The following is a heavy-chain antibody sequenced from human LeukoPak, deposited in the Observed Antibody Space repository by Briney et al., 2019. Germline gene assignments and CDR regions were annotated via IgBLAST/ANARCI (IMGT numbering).Heavy chain of an antibody. CDR3: ARVDRGAYDWDY. Sequence: GGSLRLSCAASGFKFSNYWMHWVRQAPGKGLVWVSRINPDGSSTSYADSVKGRFTISRDNAKNTLYLQMNTLRAEDTALYYCARVDRGAYDWDYWGQGTLVTVSS. D-gene: IGHD5-12*01. V-gene: IGHV3-74*01. J-gene: IGHJ4*02. CDR2: INPDGSST. CDR1: GFKFSNYW.